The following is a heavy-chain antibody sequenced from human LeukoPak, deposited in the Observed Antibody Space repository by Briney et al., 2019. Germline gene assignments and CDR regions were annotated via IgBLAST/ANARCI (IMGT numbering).Heavy chain of an antibody. Sequence: GASVKVSCKASGYTFTGDYMHWVRQAPGQGLEWMGWINPNSGGTNYAQKFQGRVTMTRDTSISTAYMELSRLRSDDTAVYYCARDRYLNRYGGDVPDYWGQGTLVTVSS. J-gene: IGHJ4*02. D-gene: IGHD4-23*01. CDR3: ARDRYLNRYGGDVPDY. CDR1: GYTFTGDY. CDR2: INPNSGGT. V-gene: IGHV1-2*02.